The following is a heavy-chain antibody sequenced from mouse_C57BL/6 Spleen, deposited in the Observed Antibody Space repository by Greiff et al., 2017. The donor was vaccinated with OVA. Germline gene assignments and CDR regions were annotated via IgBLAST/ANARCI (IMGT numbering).Heavy chain of an antibody. J-gene: IGHJ1*03. CDR1: GYAFSSYW. V-gene: IGHV1-80*01. Sequence: VQLQQSGAELVKPGASVKISCKASGYAFSSYWMNWVKQRPGKGLEWIGQIYPGDGDTNYNGKFKGKATLTADKSSSTAYMQLSSLTSEDSAVYICARSPITTVGYFDVWGTGTTVTVSS. CDR2: IYPGDGDT. D-gene: IGHD1-1*01. CDR3: ARSPITTVGYFDV.